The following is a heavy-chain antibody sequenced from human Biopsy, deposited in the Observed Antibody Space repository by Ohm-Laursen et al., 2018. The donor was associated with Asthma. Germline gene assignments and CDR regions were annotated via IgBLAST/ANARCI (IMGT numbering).Heavy chain of an antibody. CDR3: ARRDSSNWSHYYFDY. V-gene: IGHV3-53*01. Sequence: SLRLSCAASGFAVSRDHMFWVRQAPGKGLEWVSVIYSGGTSHTADSVRGRFTISRDYSKNTLYLQMHGLRAEDTAVYYCARRDSSNWSHYYFDYWGQGTLVTASS. D-gene: IGHD3-22*01. CDR2: IYSGGTS. J-gene: IGHJ4*02. CDR1: GFAVSRDH.